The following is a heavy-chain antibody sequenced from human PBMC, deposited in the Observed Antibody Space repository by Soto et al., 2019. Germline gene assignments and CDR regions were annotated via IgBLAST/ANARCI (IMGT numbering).Heavy chain of an antibody. V-gene: IGHV3-23*01. D-gene: IGHD3-10*01. Sequence: DVQLLESGGGLVQPGGSLRLSCVASGFTFSTYAMSWVRQAPGKGLEWVSAAIGGGDTTYYANHVKGRFTISRDNSKTMLLLQKNSLRVEDTAVYYCAKDSTTYYGYFHYWGQGTLVTVSS. J-gene: IGHJ4*02. CDR3: AKDSTTYYGYFHY. CDR1: GFTFSTYA. CDR2: AIGGGDTT.